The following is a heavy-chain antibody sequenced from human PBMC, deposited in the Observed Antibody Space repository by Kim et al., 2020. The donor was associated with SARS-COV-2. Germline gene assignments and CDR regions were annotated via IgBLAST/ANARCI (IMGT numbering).Heavy chain of an antibody. D-gene: IGHD3-10*01. CDR3: ARVVTGGDYYYYGMDV. J-gene: IGHJ6*02. V-gene: IGHV1-18*01. CDR2: ISAYNGNT. CDR1: GYTFTSYG. Sequence: ASVKVSCKASGYTFTSYGISWVRQAPGQGLEWMGWISAYNGNTNYAQKLQGRVTMTTDTSTSTAYMELRSLRSDDTAVYYCARVVTGGDYYYYGMDVWGQGTTVTVSS.